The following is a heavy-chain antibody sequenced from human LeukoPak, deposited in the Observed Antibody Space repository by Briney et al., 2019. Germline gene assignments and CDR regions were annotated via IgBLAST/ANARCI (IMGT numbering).Heavy chain of an antibody. D-gene: IGHD6-6*01. Sequence: GGSLRLSCAASGFTFDDYAMHWVRQAPGKGLEWVSAISGSGGNTYYADSVKGRFTISRDNSKNTQYLQMNSLRAEDTAVYYCARCGNAALHNWFDPWGQGTLVTVSS. V-gene: IGHV3-23*01. CDR1: GFTFDDYA. J-gene: IGHJ5*02. CDR2: ISGSGGNT. CDR3: ARCGNAALHNWFDP.